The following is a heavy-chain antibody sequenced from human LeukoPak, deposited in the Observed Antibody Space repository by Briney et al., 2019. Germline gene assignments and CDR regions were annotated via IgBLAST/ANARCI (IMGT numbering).Heavy chain of an antibody. CDR2: ISGSGGAT. CDR3: AKGETVTTTSFDY. V-gene: IGHV3-23*01. CDR1: GFIFSNYA. Sequence: PGGSLRLSCAASGFIFSNYAMTWVRQAPGKGLEWLSGISGSGGATYYADSVKGQFTISRDNSKNTLYLQVNSLRAEDTAVYYCAKGETVTTTSFDYWGQGTLVTVSS. J-gene: IGHJ4*02. D-gene: IGHD4-17*01.